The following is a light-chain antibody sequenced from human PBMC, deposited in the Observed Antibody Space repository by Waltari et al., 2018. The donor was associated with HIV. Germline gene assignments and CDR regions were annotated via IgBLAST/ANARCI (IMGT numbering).Light chain of an antibody. CDR2: EVS. Sequence: QSALTQPASVSGSPGQSITISCTGTSSDVGGYNYVSWYQQHPGKAPKLMIYEVSNRPSGVSNRFSGSKSGNTASLTISGLQAEDEADYYCSSYTSSSNVVFGGGNKLTVL. V-gene: IGLV2-14*01. CDR1: SSDVGGYNY. J-gene: IGLJ2*01. CDR3: SSYTSSSNVV.